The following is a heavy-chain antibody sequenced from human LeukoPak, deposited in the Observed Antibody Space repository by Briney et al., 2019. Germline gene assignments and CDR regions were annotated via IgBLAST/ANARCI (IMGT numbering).Heavy chain of an antibody. Sequence: SETLSLTCAVYGGSFGGYYWSWIRQPPGKGLEWIGEINHSGSTNYNPSLKSRVTISVDTSKNQFSLKLSSVTAADTAVYYCARVLGPTVTVDYWGQGTLVTVSS. J-gene: IGHJ4*02. CDR3: ARVLGPTVTVDY. D-gene: IGHD4-17*01. V-gene: IGHV4-34*01. CDR2: INHSGST. CDR1: GGSFGGYY.